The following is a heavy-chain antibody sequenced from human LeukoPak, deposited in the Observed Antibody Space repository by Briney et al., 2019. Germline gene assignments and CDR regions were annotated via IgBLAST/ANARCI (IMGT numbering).Heavy chain of an antibody. CDR2: INPGSGST. D-gene: IGHD4-17*01. Sequence: SVKVSCKASGYTFTSYFIHWVRQAPGQGLEWIGIINPGSGSTSYLQKFQGRVTMTRDTSTSTVYMELSSLRSDDTAVYYCARGYGDYVTDWGQGTLVTVSS. J-gene: IGHJ4*02. CDR1: GYTFTSYF. CDR3: ARGYGDYVTD. V-gene: IGHV1-46*01.